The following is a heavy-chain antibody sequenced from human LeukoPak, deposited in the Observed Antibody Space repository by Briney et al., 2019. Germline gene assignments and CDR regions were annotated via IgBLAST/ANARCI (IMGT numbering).Heavy chain of an antibody. CDR1: GFTFSSYS. CDR2: ISSSSSYI. Sequence: PGGSLRLSCAASGFTFSSYSMNWVRQAPGKGLEWVSSISSSSSYIYYADSVKGRFTISRDNAKNSLYLQMNSLRAEDTAVYYCARDSGRGDEGPVSNAFDIWGQGTMVTVSS. CDR3: ARDSGRGDEGPVSNAFDI. J-gene: IGHJ3*02. V-gene: IGHV3-21*01. D-gene: IGHD5-12*01.